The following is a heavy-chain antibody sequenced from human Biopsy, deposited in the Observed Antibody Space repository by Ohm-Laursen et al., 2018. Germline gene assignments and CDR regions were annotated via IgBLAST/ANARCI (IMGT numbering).Heavy chain of an antibody. D-gene: IGHD2-15*01. J-gene: IGHJ4*02. CDR2: INQAGTT. Sequence: GTLSLTCAVFGKTFSDYQWSWIRQPPGKGLEWIGQINQAGTTNYNPSLKSRVSISSDASKYEFSLRLTSVTAADTAVYLCGNEVHGRDYWGLGAQVTVSS. CDR3: GNEVHGRDY. CDR1: GKTFSDYQ. V-gene: IGHV4-34*08.